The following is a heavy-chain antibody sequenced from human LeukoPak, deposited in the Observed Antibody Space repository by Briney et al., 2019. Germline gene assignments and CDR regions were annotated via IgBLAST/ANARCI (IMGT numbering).Heavy chain of an antibody. V-gene: IGHV4-39*07. Sequence: SETLSLTCTVSGDSISSSSYYWGWLRQPPGKGLEWIGSIYFSGSSYYNPSLKSRVTISVDTSKNQFSLKLSSVTAADTAVYYCARGSDLNWFDPWGQGTLVTVSS. CDR2: IYFSGSS. CDR3: ARGSDLNWFDP. J-gene: IGHJ5*02. CDR1: GDSISSSSYY.